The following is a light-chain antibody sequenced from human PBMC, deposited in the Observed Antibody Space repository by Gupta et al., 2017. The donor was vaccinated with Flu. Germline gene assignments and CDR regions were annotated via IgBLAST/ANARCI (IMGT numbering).Light chain of an antibody. J-gene: IGLJ1*01. CDR3: SSYTSSRTRV. CDR1: SSDVGGYNY. Sequence: QSALTQPASVSGSPGQSITISCTGTSSDVGGYNYVSWYQQHPGTAPKLMIYEVSNRPSGVSNRFSGSKSGNTASLTISGLQAEDEAGYYCSSYTSSRTRVFGTGTKVTVL. V-gene: IGLV2-14*01. CDR2: EVS.